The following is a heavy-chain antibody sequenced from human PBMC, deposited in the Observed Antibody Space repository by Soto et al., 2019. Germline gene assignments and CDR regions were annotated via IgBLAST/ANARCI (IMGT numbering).Heavy chain of an antibody. D-gene: IGHD3-9*01. CDR3: ARGSGRYCDWLLSDVDY. CDR2: MNPNSGNT. Sequence: QVQLVQSGAEVKQPGASVKVSCKASGYTFTSYDINWVRQATGQGLEWMGWMNPNSGNTGYARKFQGRVTMTRNTPISTAYMELSSLRSEDTAVYYCARGSGRYCDWLLSDVDYWGQGTLVTVSS. CDR1: GYTFTSYD. J-gene: IGHJ4*02. V-gene: IGHV1-8*01.